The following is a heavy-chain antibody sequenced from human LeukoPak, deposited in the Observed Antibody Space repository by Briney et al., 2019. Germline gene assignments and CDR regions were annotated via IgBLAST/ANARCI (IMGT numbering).Heavy chain of an antibody. V-gene: IGHV1-69*04. J-gene: IGHJ6*02. CDR1: GGTFISYA. D-gene: IGHD5-12*01. Sequence: SVKVSCKASGGTFISYAISWVRQAPGQGLEWMGRIIPILGIANYAQKFQGRVTITADKSTSTAYMELSSLRSEDTAVYYCATVAMGYYYYGMDVWGQGTTVTVSS. CDR2: IIPILGIA. CDR3: ATVAMGYYYYGMDV.